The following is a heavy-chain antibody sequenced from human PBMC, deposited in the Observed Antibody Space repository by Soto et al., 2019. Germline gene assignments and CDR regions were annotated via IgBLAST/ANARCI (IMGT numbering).Heavy chain of an antibody. J-gene: IGHJ4*02. V-gene: IGHV4-4*02. CDR2: ISHSGIT. Sequence: QVQLQESGPGLVRPSGALSVTCAVSGDSISRSHWWSWVRQSPGKGLEWIGEISHSGITNYNPSLKSRVTISGDKSKNQLSLKLTSVTAADTAVYYCARVRYDRGGFDQWGQGNWVYVSS. CDR3: ARVRYDRGGFDQ. CDR1: GDSISRSHW. D-gene: IGHD3-22*01.